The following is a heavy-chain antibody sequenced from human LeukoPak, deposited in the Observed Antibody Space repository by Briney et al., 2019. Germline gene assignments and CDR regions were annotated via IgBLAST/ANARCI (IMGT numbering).Heavy chain of an antibody. J-gene: IGHJ4*02. V-gene: IGHV3-21*01. D-gene: IGHD6-19*01. CDR2: ISSRSSYI. CDR3: ARDRDSSGFDY. CDR1: GFTFSSYE. Sequence: GGSLRLSCAASGFTFSSYEMNWVRQAPGKGLEWVSSISSRSSYIYYADSVKGRFTISRDNAKNSLYLQMNSLRAEDTAVYYCARDRDSSGFDYWGQGTLVTVSS.